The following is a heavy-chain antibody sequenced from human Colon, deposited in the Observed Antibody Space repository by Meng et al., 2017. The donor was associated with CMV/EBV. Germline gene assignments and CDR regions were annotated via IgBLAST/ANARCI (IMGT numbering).Heavy chain of an antibody. CDR1: GFTFSSYW. D-gene: IGHD5-18*01. J-gene: IGHJ4*02. CDR2: IKTDGSTT. CDR3: AKRSTAMVS. Sequence: GGSLRLSCEASGFTFSSYWMHWVRQVPGKGLVWVSHIKTDGSTTAYADSVKGRFTISRDNSKNTLYLQMNSLRAEDTALYYCAKRSTAMVSWGQGTLVTVSS. V-gene: IGHV3-74*01.